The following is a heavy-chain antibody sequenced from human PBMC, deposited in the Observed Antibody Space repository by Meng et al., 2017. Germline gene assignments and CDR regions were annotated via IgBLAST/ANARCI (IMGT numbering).Heavy chain of an antibody. CDR2: ISSSSYI. CDR1: GFTFSSYS. Sequence: GGSLRLSCAASGFTFSSYSMNWVRQAPGKGLEWVSSISSSSYIYYADSVKGRFTISRDNAKNSLDLQMNSLRAEDTAVYYCARVARAESSSGDWGAFDIWGQGTMVTVSS. D-gene: IGHD6-13*01. CDR3: ARVARAESSSGDWGAFDI. J-gene: IGHJ3*02. V-gene: IGHV3-21*01.